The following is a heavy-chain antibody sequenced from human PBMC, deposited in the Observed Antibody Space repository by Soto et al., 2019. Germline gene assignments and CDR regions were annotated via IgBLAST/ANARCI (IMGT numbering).Heavy chain of an antibody. CDR1: GGNFRTSA. V-gene: IGHV1-69*12. J-gene: IGHJ6*02. CDR3: ARDKDRPQLGGHYYYILDV. Sequence: QVQLVQSGAEVKKPGSSVKVSCKASGGNFRTSAISWVRQAPGQGLEWVGGIMPVFRRPKYAQNFQGRVTITADESTSTAYMELSSLRSDDTAVYYRARDKDRPQLGGHYYYILDVWGQWTAVTVSS. CDR2: IMPVFRRP. D-gene: IGHD3-3*02.